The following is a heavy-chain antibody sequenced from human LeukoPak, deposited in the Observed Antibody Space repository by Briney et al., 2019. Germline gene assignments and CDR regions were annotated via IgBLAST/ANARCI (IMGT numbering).Heavy chain of an antibody. J-gene: IGHJ4*02. CDR1: GGSISSYY. CDR3: ARLWGEWPIHY. CDR2: IYYIGST. V-gene: IGHV4-59*08. D-gene: IGHD3-16*01. Sequence: PSQTLSLTCTVSGGSISSYYWSWIRQPPGKGLEWIGYIYYIGSTNYNPSLKSRVTISVDTSKNQFSLKLSSVTAADTAVYYCARLWGEWPIHYWGQGTLVTVSS.